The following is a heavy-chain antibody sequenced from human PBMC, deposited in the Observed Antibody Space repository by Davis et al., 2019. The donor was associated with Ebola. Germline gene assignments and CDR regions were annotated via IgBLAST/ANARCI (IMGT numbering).Heavy chain of an antibody. CDR3: ARQTYYDYVWGSYQFDY. CDR1: GGSISSRSYY. CDR2: IYYSGTT. V-gene: IGHV4-39*01. J-gene: IGHJ4*02. Sequence: SETLSLTCTVSGGSISSRSYYWGWIRQPPGKGLEWIGSIYYSGTTYYNPSLKSRVTISVDTSKNQFPLKLSSVTAADTAVYYCARQTYYDYVWGSYQFDYWGQGTLVTVSS. D-gene: IGHD3-16*02.